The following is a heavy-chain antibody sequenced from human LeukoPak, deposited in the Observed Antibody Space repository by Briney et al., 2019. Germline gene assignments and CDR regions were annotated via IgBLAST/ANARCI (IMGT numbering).Heavy chain of an antibody. V-gene: IGHV4-39*01. CDR1: GGSISSSGYY. CDR3: ARSVDSLLNFDY. J-gene: IGHJ4*02. CDR2: ISYSGST. Sequence: SETLSLTCTVSGGSISSSGYYWGWIRQPPGTGLEWIGSISYSGSTYYNPSLKSRVTISVDTSKNQFSLKLSSVTAADTAVYYCARSVDSLLNFDYWGQGTLVTVSS. D-gene: IGHD3-22*01.